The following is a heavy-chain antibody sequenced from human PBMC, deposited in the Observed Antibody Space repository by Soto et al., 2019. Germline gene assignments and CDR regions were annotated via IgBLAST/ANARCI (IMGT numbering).Heavy chain of an antibody. V-gene: IGHV1-3*01. CDR2: INAGNGNT. CDR3: AIAPGSGGMDV. CDR1: GYTFTSYA. D-gene: IGHD3-10*01. J-gene: IGHJ6*02. Sequence: QVQLVQSGAEVKKPGASVKVSCKASGYTFTSYAIHWVRQAPGQRLEWMGWINAGNGNTKYSQKFQGRVTITRDTPASTAYMELSSLRYEDTSVDYYAIAPGSGGMDVWGQGTTVTVSS.